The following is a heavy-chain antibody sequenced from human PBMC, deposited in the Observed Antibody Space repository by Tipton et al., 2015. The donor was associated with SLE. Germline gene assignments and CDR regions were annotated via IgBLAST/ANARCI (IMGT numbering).Heavy chain of an antibody. CDR3: ARYNSPSWFDP. CDR1: GGSISSEY. Sequence: TLSLTCTVSGGSISSEYWSWLRQPAGKGLEWIGRLNPSGDTNYNPYLKSRVTMSVDTSKKQFSLKLTSVTAADTAVYYCARYNSPSWFDPWGQGNLVTVSS. V-gene: IGHV4-4*07. CDR2: LNPSGDT. J-gene: IGHJ5*02. D-gene: IGHD6-19*01.